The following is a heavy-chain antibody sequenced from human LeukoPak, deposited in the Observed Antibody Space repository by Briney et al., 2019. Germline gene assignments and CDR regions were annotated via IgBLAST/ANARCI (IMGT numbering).Heavy chain of an antibody. CDR2: IYYSGST. V-gene: IGHV4-59*12. CDR3: AREYGGWYFGYRGESKFDP. Sequence: PSETLSLTRTVSGGSISSYYWSWIRQPPGKGLEWIGYIYYSGSTNYNPSLKSRVTISVDTSKNQFSLKLSSVTAADTAVYYCAREYGGWYFGYRGESKFDPWGQGTLVTVSS. J-gene: IGHJ5*02. D-gene: IGHD6-19*01. CDR1: GGSISSYY.